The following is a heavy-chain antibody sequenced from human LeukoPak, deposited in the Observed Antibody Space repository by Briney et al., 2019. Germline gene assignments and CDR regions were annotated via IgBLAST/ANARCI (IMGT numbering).Heavy chain of an antibody. CDR2: IYHSGST. Sequence: SETLSLTCTVSGGSISSGGYYWSWIRQPPGKGLEWIGYIYHSGSTYYNPSLKSRLTMSVDTSKNQFSLKLSSVTAADTAVYYCARGPKYSSGWYRDNYYFDYWGQGTLVTVSS. J-gene: IGHJ4*02. D-gene: IGHD6-19*01. V-gene: IGHV4-30-2*01. CDR1: GGSISSGGYY. CDR3: ARGPKYSSGWYRDNYYFDY.